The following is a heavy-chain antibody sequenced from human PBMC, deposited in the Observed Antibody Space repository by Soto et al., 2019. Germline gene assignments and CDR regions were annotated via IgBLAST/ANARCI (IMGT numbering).Heavy chain of an antibody. CDR1: GGSISSSSYY. D-gene: IGHD3-22*01. J-gene: IGHJ4*02. CDR2: IYYSGST. CDR3: AKTYYYDSSGYSRFDY. V-gene: IGHV4-39*02. Sequence: QLQLQESGPGLVKPSETLSLTCTVSGGSISSSSYYWGWIRQPPGKGLEWIGRIYYSGSTYYNPSLKSRVTISVDTSKDHVSLRLSSVTAADTAVYYCAKTYYYDSSGYSRFDYWGQGTLVTVSS.